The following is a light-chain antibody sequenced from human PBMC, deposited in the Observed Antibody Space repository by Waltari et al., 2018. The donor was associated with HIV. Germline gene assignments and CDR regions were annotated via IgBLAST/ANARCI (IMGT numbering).Light chain of an antibody. CDR2: EVN. J-gene: IGLJ2*01. Sequence: QSALTQPASVSGSPGHSITISCTGTSRTIGRSQYVSWYQHHPAKAPKLIIFEVNSRPSGVSTRFSGSKSGNTASLIISGLQAEDEADYYCTSDTSRKTLIFGGGTKVTVL. V-gene: IGLV2-14*01. CDR3: TSDTSRKTLI. CDR1: SRTIGRSQY.